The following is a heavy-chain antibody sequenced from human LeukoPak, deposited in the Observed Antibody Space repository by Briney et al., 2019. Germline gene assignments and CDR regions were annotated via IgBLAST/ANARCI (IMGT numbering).Heavy chain of an antibody. CDR2: IYYSGKT. CDR3: ARDATGHNSGWEFDH. V-gene: IGHV4-59*01. CDR1: GGSISSYY. J-gene: IGHJ4*02. D-gene: IGHD6-25*01. Sequence: SETLSLTCTVSGGSISSYYWSWIRQPAGKGLEWIGYIYYSGKTDYNDSLKSRVSISVDTSKNQFSLKLYSVTAADTAVYYCARDATGHNSGWEFDHWGQGTLVTVSS.